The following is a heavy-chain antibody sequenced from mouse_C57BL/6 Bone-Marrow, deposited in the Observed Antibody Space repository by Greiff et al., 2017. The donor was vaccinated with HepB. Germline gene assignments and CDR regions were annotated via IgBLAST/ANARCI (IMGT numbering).Heavy chain of an antibody. CDR1: GYTFTSYW. CDR2: IDPSDSYT. Sequence: LVESGAELVMPGASVKLSCKASGYTFTSYWMHWVKQRPGQGLEWIGEIDPSDSYTNYNQKFKGKSTLTVDKSSSTAYMQLSSLTSEDSAVYYCARRIYYYGSSYGYFDYWGQGTTLTVSS. CDR3: ARRIYYYGSSYGYFDY. J-gene: IGHJ2*01. D-gene: IGHD1-1*01. V-gene: IGHV1-69*01.